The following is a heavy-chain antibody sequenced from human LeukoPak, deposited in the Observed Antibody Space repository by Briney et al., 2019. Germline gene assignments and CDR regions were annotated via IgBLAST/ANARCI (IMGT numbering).Heavy chain of an antibody. Sequence: PSETLSLTCTVSGVSISSLSWSWIRQPPGGGLESIGSISNTGATNYNPSLKSRVTISVDMSNNEVSLKVTSVNAADTAVYYCARGSDSYGYPYYYYYYMDVWGKGTTVTVSS. CDR3: ARGSDSYGYPYYYYYYMDV. V-gene: IGHV4-59*11. CDR2: ISNTGAT. J-gene: IGHJ6*03. CDR1: GVSISSLS. D-gene: IGHD5-18*01.